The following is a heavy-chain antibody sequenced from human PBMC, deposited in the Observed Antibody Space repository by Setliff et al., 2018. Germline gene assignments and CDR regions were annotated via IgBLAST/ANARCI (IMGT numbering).Heavy chain of an antibody. V-gene: IGHV3-21*01. D-gene: IGHD6-25*01. CDR1: GFTFSTYS. J-gene: IGHJ3*01. CDR2: ISDSSIYI. Sequence: GKSLKISCAASGFTFSTYSMHWVRQAPGKGLEWVSSISDSSIYIYYVDSVKGRFTISRDNAQNSLYLQMDSLRAEDTAVYYCARSPANGGHDAFDVWGQGTMVTVSS. CDR3: ARSPANGGHDAFDV.